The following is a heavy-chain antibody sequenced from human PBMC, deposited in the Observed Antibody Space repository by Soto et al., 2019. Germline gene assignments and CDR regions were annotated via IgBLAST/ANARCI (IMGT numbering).Heavy chain of an antibody. V-gene: IGHV3-33*08. CDR2: IWYDGSNK. J-gene: IGHJ4*02. CDR1: GFTFSTYS. CDR3: ARGNYDILTGVPNPNFDD. Sequence: HPGGSLRLSCAASGFTFSTYSMNWVRQAPGKGLEWVAVIWYDGSNKYYADSVKGRFTISRDNSKNTLYLQMNSLRAEDTAVYYCARGNYDILTGVPNPNFDDWGQGTLVTVSS. D-gene: IGHD3-9*01.